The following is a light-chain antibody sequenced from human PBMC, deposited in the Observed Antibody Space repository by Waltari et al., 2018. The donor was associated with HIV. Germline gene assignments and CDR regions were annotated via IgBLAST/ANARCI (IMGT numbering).Light chain of an antibody. CDR1: PSVSTT. Sequence: EIVMTQSPVTLSVSPGERAAPSCRASPSVSTTLAWYQQKPGQAPRLLIYGASTRATGVSARFSGSGSGTDFTLTISSVQSEDFAVYYCLQSDNWPYSFGQGTKLEIK. CDR2: GAS. J-gene: IGKJ2*03. CDR3: LQSDNWPYS. V-gene: IGKV3-15*01.